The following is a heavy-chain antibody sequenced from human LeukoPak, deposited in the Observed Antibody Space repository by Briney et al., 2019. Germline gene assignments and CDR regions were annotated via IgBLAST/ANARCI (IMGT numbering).Heavy chain of an antibody. V-gene: IGHV3-9*01. D-gene: IGHD5-18*01. CDR3: AKGGYSYGNGAFDI. CDR2: ISWNSGNI. Sequence: GRSLRLSCAASGFTFDDYAMHWVRQAPGKGLEWVSGISWNSGNIGYADSVKGRFTISRDNAKNSLYLQMNSLRAEDTALYYCAKGGYSYGNGAFDIWGQGTMVTVSS. J-gene: IGHJ3*02. CDR1: GFTFDDYA.